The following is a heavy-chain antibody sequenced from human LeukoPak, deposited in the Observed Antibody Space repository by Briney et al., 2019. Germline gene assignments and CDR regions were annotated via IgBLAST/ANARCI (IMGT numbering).Heavy chain of an antibody. CDR3: ATRGNYFDY. Sequence: PGGSLRLSCAASGFTFSSYAMSWVRQAPGKGLEWVSAISGSGGSTYYADSVKGRFTISRDNSKNTLYLQMYGLRAEDTAVYYCATRGNYFDYWGQRTLVTVSS. CDR2: ISGSGGST. V-gene: IGHV3-23*01. CDR1: GFTFSSYA. J-gene: IGHJ4*02.